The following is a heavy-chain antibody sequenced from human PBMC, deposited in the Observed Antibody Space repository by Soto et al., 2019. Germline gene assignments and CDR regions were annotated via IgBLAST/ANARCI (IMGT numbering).Heavy chain of an antibody. Sequence: QVQLVQSGAEVKKPGSSVKVSCKASGGTFSSYTISWVRQAPGQGLEWMGRIIPILGIANYAQKFQGRVTITADKSTSTAHMELSSLRSEDTAVYYCATYSGYDDGYFDYWGQGTLVTVSS. D-gene: IGHD5-12*01. V-gene: IGHV1-69*02. CDR3: ATYSGYDDGYFDY. CDR1: GGTFSSYT. CDR2: IIPILGIA. J-gene: IGHJ4*02.